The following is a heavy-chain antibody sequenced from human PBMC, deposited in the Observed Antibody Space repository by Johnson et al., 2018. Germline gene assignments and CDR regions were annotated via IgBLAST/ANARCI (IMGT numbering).Heavy chain of an antibody. CDR3: ARDSWDTSSWYGAFDI. V-gene: IGHV4-61*01. Sequence: QVRLQESGPGLVKPSEALSLTCTVSGGSLSSGSYYWSWIRQPPGTGLEWIGYIYYRGNTNYHPSLKSRVTISVDPSTNQFSLKLSSVTAADTAVYYCARDSWDTSSWYGAFDIWGLGTMVTVSS. CDR2: IYYRGNT. CDR1: GGSLSSGSYY. J-gene: IGHJ3*02. D-gene: IGHD6-13*01.